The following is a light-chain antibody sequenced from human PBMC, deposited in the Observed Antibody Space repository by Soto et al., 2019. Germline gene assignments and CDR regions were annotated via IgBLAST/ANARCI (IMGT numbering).Light chain of an antibody. J-gene: IGLJ3*02. V-gene: IGLV1-47*01. CDR1: NSYSGSNY. CDR3: AAWDDTLRGWV. Sequence: QSVLTQPPSASVTPGQRVPISGSGSNSYSGSNYFYWYQQLPGAAPKLLIYRNNQRPSGVPDRFSGSRSGTSASLAISGLRPEDEADYYCAAWDDTLRGWVFGGGTKLTVL. CDR2: RNN.